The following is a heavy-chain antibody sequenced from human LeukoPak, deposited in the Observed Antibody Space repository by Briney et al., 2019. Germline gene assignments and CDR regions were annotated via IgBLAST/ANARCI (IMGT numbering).Heavy chain of an antibody. CDR1: EFDFSSHA. V-gene: IGHV3-23*01. D-gene: IGHD3-3*01. Sequence: GGSLRLSCAASEFDFSSHAMTWVRQAPGKGLEWVSAISISGSKTYYADSVKGRFTISRDNSKNTLYLQMNSLRAEDTAVYYCANGGTYYDFWSGLSPHYYYYGMDVWGQGTTVTVSS. J-gene: IGHJ6*02. CDR3: ANGGTYYDFWSGLSPHYYYYGMDV. CDR2: ISISGSKT.